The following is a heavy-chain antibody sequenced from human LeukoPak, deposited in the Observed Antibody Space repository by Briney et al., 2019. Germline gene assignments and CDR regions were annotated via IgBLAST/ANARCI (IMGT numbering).Heavy chain of an antibody. Sequence: SETLSLTCTVSGGSISSYYWNWIRQPPGKGLEWIGYIYYSGSTNYNPTLKSRVTISVDTSKNQFSLKLTSVTAADTAVYYCASLSRQAGDYWGQGTLVTVSS. CDR1: GGSISSYY. J-gene: IGHJ4*02. D-gene: IGHD2-2*01. CDR2: IYYSGST. V-gene: IGHV4-59*08. CDR3: ASLSRQAGDY.